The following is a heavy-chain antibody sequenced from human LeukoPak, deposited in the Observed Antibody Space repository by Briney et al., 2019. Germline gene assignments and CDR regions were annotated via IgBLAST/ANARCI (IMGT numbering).Heavy chain of an antibody. Sequence: PGGSLRLSCAASGFTFSSYSMNWVRQAPGKGLEWVSYISSSSSTMYYADSVKGRFTISRDNAKNSLYLQMNSLRAEDSAVYYCARQLRRYYYDTSGYNDWGQGTLVTVSS. J-gene: IGHJ4*02. D-gene: IGHD3-22*01. V-gene: IGHV3-48*04. CDR1: GFTFSSYS. CDR2: ISSSSSTM. CDR3: ARQLRRYYYDTSGYND.